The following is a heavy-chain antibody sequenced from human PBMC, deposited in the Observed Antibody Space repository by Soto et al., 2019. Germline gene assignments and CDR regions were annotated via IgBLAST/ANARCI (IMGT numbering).Heavy chain of an antibody. CDR3: ASTPITMVRGRPLDY. CDR2: ISAYNGNT. V-gene: IGHV1-18*01. Sequence: QVQLVQSGAEVKKPGASVKVSCKASGYTFTSYGISWVRQAPGQGLEWMGWISAYNGNTNYAQKLQDRVTMTTDTSTSTAYMELRSLRSDDTAVYYCASTPITMVRGRPLDYWGQGTLVTVSS. J-gene: IGHJ4*02. D-gene: IGHD3-10*01. CDR1: GYTFTSYG.